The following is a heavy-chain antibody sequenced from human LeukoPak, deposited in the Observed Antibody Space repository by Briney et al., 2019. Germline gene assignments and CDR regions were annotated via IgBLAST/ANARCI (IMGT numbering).Heavy chain of an antibody. CDR3: ARDLSVTAGEADY. J-gene: IGHJ4*02. D-gene: IGHD2-21*02. CDR1: GFIFNTYA. Sequence: GRSLRLSCAASGFIFNTYAMHWVRQAPGKGLEWVAVISFDGGKKYNADSVKGRFTISRDNSKSTLYLQMNSLRAEDTAVYYCARDLSVTAGEADYWGQGTLVTVSS. CDR2: ISFDGGKK. V-gene: IGHV3-30*04.